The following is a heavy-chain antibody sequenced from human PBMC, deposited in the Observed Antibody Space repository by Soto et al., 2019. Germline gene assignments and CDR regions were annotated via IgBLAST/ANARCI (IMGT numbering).Heavy chain of an antibody. CDR3: ARRVGNILTGYNFDY. J-gene: IGHJ4*02. V-gene: IGHV4-39*02. Sequence: HLQESGPGLVKPSETLSLTCTVSGGPISSSSYYWGWIRQPPGKGLEWIGNIYYSGTTYYNPSLKSRVTMSVDTSNNHFSLKLNSVTAADTAMYYCARRVGNILTGYNFDYWGQGTLVTVSS. CDR2: IYYSGTT. CDR1: GGPISSSSYY. D-gene: IGHD3-9*01.